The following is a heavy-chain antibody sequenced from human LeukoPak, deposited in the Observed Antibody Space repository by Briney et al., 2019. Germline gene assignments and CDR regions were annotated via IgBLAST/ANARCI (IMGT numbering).Heavy chain of an antibody. CDR3: TTPPNYLDL. Sequence: GGSLRLSCAAPGFTFTNALMSWVRQAPGKGMEWVGRIKSKIDGGTTAYAAPVNGRFTISRDDSKNTLYLQMNSLKTEDTAIYYCTTPPNYLDLWGRGTLVTVSS. J-gene: IGHJ2*01. CDR1: GFTFTNAL. CDR2: IKSKIDGGTT. V-gene: IGHV3-15*01.